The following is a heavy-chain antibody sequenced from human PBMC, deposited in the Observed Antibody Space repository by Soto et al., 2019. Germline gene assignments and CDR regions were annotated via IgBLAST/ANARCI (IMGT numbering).Heavy chain of an antibody. CDR3: ARERGSGWSRHFAY. V-gene: IGHV3-64*02. CDR2: ISSNGGST. D-gene: IGHD6-19*01. Sequence: EVQLVESGEGLGQPGGSLRLSCAASGFTFSSYAMHWVRQAPGKGLEYVSAISSNGGSTYYADSVKGRFTISRDNSKNTLYLQMASMRAEDMAVYYCARERGSGWSRHFAYWGQGTLVTVSS. CDR1: GFTFSSYA. J-gene: IGHJ4*02.